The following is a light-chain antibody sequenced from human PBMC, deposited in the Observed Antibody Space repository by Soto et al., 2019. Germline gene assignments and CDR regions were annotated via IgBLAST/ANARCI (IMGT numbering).Light chain of an antibody. CDR2: DVS. Sequence: QSALTQPRSVSGSPGQSGTISCTGTSTDVGGYNYVSWYQQHPGKAPKLMIYDVSQWPSGVPDRFSGSKSGNTASLTISGLQAEDEADYYCCSYAGSYSYVFGTGTKVTVL. CDR1: STDVGGYNY. CDR3: CSYAGSYSYV. V-gene: IGLV2-11*01. J-gene: IGLJ1*01.